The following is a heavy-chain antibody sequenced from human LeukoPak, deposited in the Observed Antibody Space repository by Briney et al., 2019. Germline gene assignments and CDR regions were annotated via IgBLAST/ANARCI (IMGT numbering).Heavy chain of an antibody. CDR2: VKQDGSEK. CDR1: GFTFSSYW. J-gene: IGHJ6*03. V-gene: IGHV3-7*01. CDR3: ARDYPDYYYYYMDV. Sequence: PGGSLRLSCAASGFTFSSYWMSWVRQAPGKGLEWVANVKQDGSEKYYVDSVKGRFTISRDNAKNSLYPQMNSLRAEDTAVYYCARDYPDYYYYYMDVWGKGTTVTVSS.